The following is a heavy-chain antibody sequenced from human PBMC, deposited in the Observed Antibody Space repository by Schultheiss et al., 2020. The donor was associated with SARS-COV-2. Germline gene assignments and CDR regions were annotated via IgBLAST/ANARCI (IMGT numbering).Heavy chain of an antibody. J-gene: IGHJ6*02. D-gene: IGHD1-26*01. CDR3: ARRSTRGLDV. Sequence: SQTLSLTCTVSGGSISSYYWSWIRQPPGKGLEWIGYIYYSGSTIYNPSLGSRVTLSLDKAKKQFSLNLTSVTAADTAVYFCARRSTRGLDVWGQGTTVTVSS. V-gene: IGHV4-59*01. CDR2: IYYSGST. CDR1: GGSISSYY.